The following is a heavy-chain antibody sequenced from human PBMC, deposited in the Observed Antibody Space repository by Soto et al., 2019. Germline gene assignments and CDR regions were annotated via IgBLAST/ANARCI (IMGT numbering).Heavy chain of an antibody. CDR2: LQADGRHP. Sequence: EVHLVASGGGLVQPGGSLRLSCVASGFTFASYWMHRVRQPPGEGLMWVSRLQADGRHPDYAASVTGRFTISRDNATYTLFMRMNTQGADDSAVYYCARGGDPDYWGQGTLVTVSS. CDR1: GFTFASYW. J-gene: IGHJ4*02. CDR3: ARGGDPDY. V-gene: IGHV3-74*01.